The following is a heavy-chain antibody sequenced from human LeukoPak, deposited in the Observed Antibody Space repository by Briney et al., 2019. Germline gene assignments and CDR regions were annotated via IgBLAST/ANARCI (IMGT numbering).Heavy chain of an antibody. D-gene: IGHD2-2*01. J-gene: IGHJ6*02. CDR1: GYTFTSYS. Sequence: ASVKVSCKASGYTFTSYSMHWVRQAPGQGLKWMGIINPSGGSTTYAQKFQGRLTMTGDTSTTTVYMELSSLRSDDTGVYYCARATSSWTYYDLDVWGQGTTVTVSS. V-gene: IGHV1-46*01. CDR3: ARATSSWTYYDLDV. CDR2: INPSGGST.